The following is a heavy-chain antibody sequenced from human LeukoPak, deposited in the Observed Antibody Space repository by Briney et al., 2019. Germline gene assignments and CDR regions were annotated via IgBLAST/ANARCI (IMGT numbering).Heavy chain of an antibody. V-gene: IGHV3-23*01. Sequence: GGSLRLSCAASGVTFSSYSMSWVRQAPGKGLEWVSAISGSGGSTYYAYSVRGRFTISRDNSKNPLYLQMNSLRAEDTAVYYCAAGRGMVVVITGYYFDYWGQGTLVTVSS. D-gene: IGHD3-22*01. J-gene: IGHJ4*02. CDR2: ISGSGGST. CDR1: GVTFSSYS. CDR3: AAGRGMVVVITGYYFDY.